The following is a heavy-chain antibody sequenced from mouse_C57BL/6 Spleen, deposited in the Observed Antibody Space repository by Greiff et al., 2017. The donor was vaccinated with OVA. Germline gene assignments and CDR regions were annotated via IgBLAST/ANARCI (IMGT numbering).Heavy chain of an antibody. V-gene: IGHV1-59*01. CDR2: IAPSDSYT. J-gene: IGHJ1*03. CDR3: AGYDYDGYFDV. Sequence: QVQLQQPGAELVRPGTSVKLSCKASGYTFTSYWMHWVKQRPGQGLEWIGVIAPSDSYTNYNPKFKGKATLTVDTSSSTAYMQLSSLTSEDSAVYYCAGYDYDGYFDVWGTGTTVTVSS. D-gene: IGHD2-4*01. CDR1: GYTFTSYW.